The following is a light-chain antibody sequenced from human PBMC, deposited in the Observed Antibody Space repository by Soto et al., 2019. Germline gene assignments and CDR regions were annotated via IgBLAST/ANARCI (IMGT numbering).Light chain of an antibody. J-gene: IGKJ4*01. CDR2: DAS. CDR3: QQYDDLSALT. Sequence: DIQMTQSPSSLSASVGDRVTVTCQASQDISNSLNWYQHKPGEAPRLLSYDASNLEAGVPSRFSGSGSGTHFTFTISSLQPEDIATYYCQQYDDLSALTFGGGTKVE. CDR1: QDISNS. V-gene: IGKV1-33*01.